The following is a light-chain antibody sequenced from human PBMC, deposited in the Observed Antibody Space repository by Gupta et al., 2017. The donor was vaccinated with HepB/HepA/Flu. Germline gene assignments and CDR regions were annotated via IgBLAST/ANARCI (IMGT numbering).Light chain of an antibody. CDR2: DVS. J-gene: IGLJ3*02. CDR3: CSYAGNYIWV. Sequence: QSALTQPRSVSGSPGQSVTISCTGTSSDVGGYNYVSWYQQHPGKAPKLIIYDVSKRPSGVPDRFSGSKSDNTASLTISGLQAEDEADYYCCSYAGNYIWVFGGETKLTVL. CDR1: SSDVGGYNY. V-gene: IGLV2-11*01.